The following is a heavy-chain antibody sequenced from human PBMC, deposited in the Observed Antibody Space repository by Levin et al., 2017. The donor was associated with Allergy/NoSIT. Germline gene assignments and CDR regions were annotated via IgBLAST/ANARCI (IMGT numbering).Heavy chain of an antibody. D-gene: IGHD4-17*01. Sequence: GESLKISCAASGFTFSHYGFHWVRQAPGKGLEWVSYINLNSHAIYYADSVKGRFTISRDSAKNSVSLQMNSLRAEDTAVYYCARDASGDYAQDVWGQGTVVTVSS. V-gene: IGHV3-48*01. CDR2: INLNSHAI. CDR1: GFTFSHYG. CDR3: ARDASGDYAQDV. J-gene: IGHJ3*01.